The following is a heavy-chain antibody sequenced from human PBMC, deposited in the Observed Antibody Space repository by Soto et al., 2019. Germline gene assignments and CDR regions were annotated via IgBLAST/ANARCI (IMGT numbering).Heavy chain of an antibody. Sequence: GGSMSLSCAASGFSCSTYAMSGVRQAPGKGLEWVSAISAGGGTTYYADYVNGRFTISRDNSINILYLQMNSLRTEDTAVYYCAHPRGYGVFDAYDFWGQGAMVTVSS. J-gene: IGHJ3*01. D-gene: IGHD4-17*01. CDR1: GFSCSTYA. CDR2: ISAGGGTT. V-gene: IGHV3-23*01. CDR3: AHPRGYGVFDAYDF.